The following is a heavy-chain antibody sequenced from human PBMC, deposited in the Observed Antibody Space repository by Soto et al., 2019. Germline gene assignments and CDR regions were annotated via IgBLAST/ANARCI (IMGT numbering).Heavy chain of an antibody. CDR2: ISYDGSNK. Sequence: LRLSFAASGFTFSSYGMHWVRQAPGKGPEWVAVISYDGSNKYYADSARGRFTISRDNYINTLYLQMNRLRAEDKAVYYCVKAQVYDSSGYSDYYYYGMDVWGQGTTVTVSS. V-gene: IGHV3-30*18. CDR3: VKAQVYDSSGYSDYYYYGMDV. CDR1: GFTFSSYG. J-gene: IGHJ6*02. D-gene: IGHD3-22*01.